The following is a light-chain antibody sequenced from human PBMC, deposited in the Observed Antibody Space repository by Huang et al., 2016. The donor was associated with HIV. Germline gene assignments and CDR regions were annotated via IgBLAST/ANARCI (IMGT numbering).Light chain of an antibody. J-gene: IGKJ3*01. CDR3: QQYDSSPRFT. Sequence: EIVLTQSPGTVSLSPGERATLSCMASQSVSSKYLAWYQQQPGQAPRLLIYGGAYRATGVPDRFSGSGSGTDFTLTISRMEPEDFAVYYCQQYDSSPRFTFGPGTKVDIK. CDR1: QSVSSKY. V-gene: IGKV3-20*01. CDR2: GGA.